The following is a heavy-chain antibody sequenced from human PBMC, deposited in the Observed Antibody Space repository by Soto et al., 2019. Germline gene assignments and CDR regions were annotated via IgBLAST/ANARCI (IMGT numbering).Heavy chain of an antibody. J-gene: IGHJ4*02. Sequence: GGSLRLSCAAFRFTFSSYAMHWVRQAPGKGLEWVAVISYDGSHKNHADSVRGRFTISRDNSEDTLYLQMNSLRAEDTAVYYCAREEAAIFDNWGQGTLVTVSS. V-gene: IGHV3-30-3*01. CDR3: AREEAAIFDN. CDR1: RFTFSSYA. CDR2: ISYDGSHK. D-gene: IGHD2-2*02.